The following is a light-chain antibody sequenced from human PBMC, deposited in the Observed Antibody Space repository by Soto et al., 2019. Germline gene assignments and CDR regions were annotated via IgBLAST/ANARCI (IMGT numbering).Light chain of an antibody. CDR3: GTWDSSLSALYV. V-gene: IGLV1-51*01. CDR2: DNN. J-gene: IGLJ1*01. Sequence: QSVLTQPPSVSAAPGQKVTMSCSGGSSNIGNYYVSWHQQLPGTAPKLLIYDNNKRPSGIPDRFSGSKSGMSATLGITGLQSGYEAFYYWGTWDSSLSALYVFGPGTKVPVL. CDR1: SSNIGNYY.